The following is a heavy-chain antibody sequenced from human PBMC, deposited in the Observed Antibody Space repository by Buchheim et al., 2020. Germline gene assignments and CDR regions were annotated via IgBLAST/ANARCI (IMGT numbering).Heavy chain of an antibody. V-gene: IGHV4-34*01. J-gene: IGHJ3*02. CDR1: GGSFSGYY. Sequence: QVQLQQWGAGLLKPSETLSLTCAVYGGSFSGYYWSWIRQPPGKGLEWIGEINHSGSTNYNPSLKSRVTISVDTSKNQFSLKLSSVTAADTAVYYCARGRRGYSYGTRAPMAAFDIWGQGT. D-gene: IGHD5-18*01. CDR3: ARGRRGYSYGTRAPMAAFDI. CDR2: INHSGST.